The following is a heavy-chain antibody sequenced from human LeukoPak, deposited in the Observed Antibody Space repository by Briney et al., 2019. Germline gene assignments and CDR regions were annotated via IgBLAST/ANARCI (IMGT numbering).Heavy chain of an antibody. V-gene: IGHV3-7*01. CDR1: GFTFSSYW. J-gene: IGHJ4*02. D-gene: IGHD3-22*01. Sequence: GGSLRLSCAASGFTFSSYWMSWVRQAPGKGLEWVANIKEDGSEKYYVDSVKGRFTISRDNAKNSMYLQMNSLRDEDSAVYYCARFKLDYFDGSRYYYLSFDCWGQGTLVTVSS. CDR3: ARFKLDYFDGSRYYYLSFDC. CDR2: IKEDGSEK.